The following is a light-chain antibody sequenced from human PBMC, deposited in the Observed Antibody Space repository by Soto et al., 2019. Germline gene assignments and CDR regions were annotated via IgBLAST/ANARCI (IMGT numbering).Light chain of an antibody. CDR2: VAF. V-gene: IGKV3-15*01. Sequence: EIVMTQSPATLSVSPGERATLSCRASQNILNNLAWFHQKRGQAPTFLIYVAFTRATGIPARFSGSGSGTEFTLTISSLHSEDFAFSYCHQYDDWSLTFGGGTKMDIK. CDR3: HQYDDWSLT. J-gene: IGKJ4*01. CDR1: QNILNN.